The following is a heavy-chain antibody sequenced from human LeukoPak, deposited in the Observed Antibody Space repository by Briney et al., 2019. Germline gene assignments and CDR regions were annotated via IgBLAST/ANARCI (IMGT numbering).Heavy chain of an antibody. Sequence: GGSLRLSCAASGFTFSSYGMHWVRQAPGKGLEWVAFIRYDGSNKYYADSMKGRFTTSRDNSKNTLYLQMDSLRAEDTAVYYCAKDLEFRAVAGTGGDYWGQGTLVTVSS. J-gene: IGHJ4*02. V-gene: IGHV3-30*02. CDR1: GFTFSSYG. CDR3: AKDLEFRAVAGTGGDY. D-gene: IGHD6-19*01. CDR2: IRYDGSNK.